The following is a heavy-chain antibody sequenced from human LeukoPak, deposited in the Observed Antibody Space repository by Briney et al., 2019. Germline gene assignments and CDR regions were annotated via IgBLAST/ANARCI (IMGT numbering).Heavy chain of an antibody. CDR1: GGTFSSYA. V-gene: IGHV1-69*05. CDR2: IIPIFGTA. CDR3: ARDYGSGSYPPIWGYFDY. J-gene: IGHJ4*02. D-gene: IGHD3-10*01. Sequence: SSVKVSCKASGGTFSSYAISWVRQAPGQGLEWMGGIIPIFGTANYAQKFQGRVTITTDESTSTAYMELSSLRSGDTAVYYCARDYGSGSYPPIWGYFDYWGQGTLVTVSS.